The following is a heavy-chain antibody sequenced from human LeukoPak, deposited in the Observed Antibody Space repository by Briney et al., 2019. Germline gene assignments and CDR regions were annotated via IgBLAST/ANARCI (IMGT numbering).Heavy chain of an antibody. V-gene: IGHV3-9*01. J-gene: IGHJ3*02. CDR2: ITWNSGAI. CDR1: GFTFDDYA. Sequence: PGGSLRLSCAASGFTFDDYAMHWVRQAPGKGLEWVSGITWNSGAIFYADSVQGRFTISRDNAKNSLYLQMSSLRAEDSALYYCAKETWSNYLGDAFDIWGLGTMVTVSS. D-gene: IGHD3-3*01. CDR3: AKETWSNYLGDAFDI.